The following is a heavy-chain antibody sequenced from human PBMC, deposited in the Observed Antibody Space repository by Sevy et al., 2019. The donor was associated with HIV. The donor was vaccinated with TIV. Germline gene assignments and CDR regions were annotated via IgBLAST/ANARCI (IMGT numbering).Heavy chain of an antibody. CDR3: AREGIAARRGNWFDP. J-gene: IGHJ5*02. D-gene: IGHD6-6*01. CDR1: GGSVSNYY. Sequence: SETLSLICTVSGGSVSNYYWSWIRQPPGKGLEWIGYIYYSGTTDYNPSLKSRVIMSVDTSTNQFSLMLRSVTAADTAVYYCAREGIAARRGNWFDPWGQGTLVTVSS. V-gene: IGHV4-59*02. CDR2: IYYSGTT.